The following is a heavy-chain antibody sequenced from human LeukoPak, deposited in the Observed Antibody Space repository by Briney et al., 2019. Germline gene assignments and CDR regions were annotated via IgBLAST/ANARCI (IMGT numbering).Heavy chain of an antibody. CDR3: AGSSSLWFDP. V-gene: IGHV4-59*11. Sequence: SETLSLTCTVSGGSISRHYWSWIRQPPGKGLEWIGYIYYSGSTNYNPSLKSRVTISVGTSKNQFSLKLSSVTAADTAVYYCAGSSSLWFDPWGQGTLVTVSS. D-gene: IGHD6-6*01. J-gene: IGHJ5*02. CDR1: GGSISRHY. CDR2: IYYSGST.